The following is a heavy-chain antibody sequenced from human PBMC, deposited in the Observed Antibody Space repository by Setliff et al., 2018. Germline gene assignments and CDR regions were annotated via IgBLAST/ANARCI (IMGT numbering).Heavy chain of an antibody. V-gene: IGHV4-4*07. CDR1: GGSIINSYY. Sequence: SETLSLTCTVSGGSIINSYYWSWIRQPAGKGLEWIGRIYSNENTNYNPSLKSRVTMSIDTSKNQLSLKLSSVTAADTAVYYCARSMIQRNYYCGLDVWGQGTTVTVSS. J-gene: IGHJ6*02. D-gene: IGHD3-16*01. CDR2: IYSNENT. CDR3: ARSMIQRNYYCGLDV.